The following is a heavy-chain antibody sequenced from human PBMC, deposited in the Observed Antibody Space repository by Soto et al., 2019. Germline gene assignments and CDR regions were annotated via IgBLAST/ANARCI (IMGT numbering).Heavy chain of an antibody. CDR3: ANDTTPCSVAGCFDY. V-gene: IGHV3-9*01. J-gene: IGHJ4*02. Sequence: EVQLVESGGGLVQPGRSLRLPCAASGFTFDDYAMHWVRQAPGKGLEWVSGISWNSGSIGYADSVKGRFTISRDNAXTSIDLQTNSVRAEDKALYYCANDTTPCSVAGCFDYWGQRTLVTVSS. CDR1: GFTFDDYA. D-gene: IGHD6-19*01. CDR2: ISWNSGSI.